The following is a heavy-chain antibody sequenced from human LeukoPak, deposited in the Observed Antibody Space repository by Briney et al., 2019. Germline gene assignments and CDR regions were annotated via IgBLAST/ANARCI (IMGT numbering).Heavy chain of an antibody. Sequence: AGGSLRLSCAASGFTFSSYGMHWVRQAPGKGLEWVAVISYDGSNKYYADSVKGRFTISRDNSKNTLYLQMNSLRAEDTAVYYCARSYTRFDYWGQGTLVTVSS. V-gene: IGHV3-30*03. J-gene: IGHJ4*02. CDR1: GFTFSSYG. CDR2: ISYDGSNK. D-gene: IGHD3-16*02. CDR3: ARSYTRFDY.